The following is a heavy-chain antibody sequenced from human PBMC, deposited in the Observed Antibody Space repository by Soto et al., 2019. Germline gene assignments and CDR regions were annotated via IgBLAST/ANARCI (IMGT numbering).Heavy chain of an antibody. Sequence: GGSLRLSCAASGFTVSSSYMSWVRQAPGRGLEWVSTLYAAGNTYYADSVKGRFTISRDDAKNTLYLQMNSLRADDTGVYYCAKYTLSPEDHWGQGTLVTVAS. V-gene: IGHV3-66*01. D-gene: IGHD2-15*01. CDR1: GFTVSSSY. CDR3: AKYTLSPEDH. CDR2: LYAAGNT. J-gene: IGHJ4*02.